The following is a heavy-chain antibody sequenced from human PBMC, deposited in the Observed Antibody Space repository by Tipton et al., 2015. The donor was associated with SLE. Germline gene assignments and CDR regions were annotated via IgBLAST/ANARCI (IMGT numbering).Heavy chain of an antibody. J-gene: IGHJ6*03. CDR1: GGSISSGYYF. Sequence: TLSLTCTVSGGSISSGYYFWSWIRQPAGKGLEWIGRFYTSGSTKYNPSLKSRVTISEDTSKNQFSLKLSSVTAADTAVYYCAMAARPYYYMDVWGKGTTVTVSS. CDR2: FYTSGST. V-gene: IGHV4-61*02. D-gene: IGHD6-6*01. CDR3: AMAARPYYYMDV.